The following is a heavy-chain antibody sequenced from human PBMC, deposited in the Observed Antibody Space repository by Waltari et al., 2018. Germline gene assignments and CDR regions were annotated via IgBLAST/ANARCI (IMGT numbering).Heavy chain of an antibody. CDR3: ARDSQGYYFDY. J-gene: IGHJ4*02. V-gene: IGHV4-39*07. CDR2: IYYSGST. Sequence: QLQLQESGPGLVKPSETLSLTCTVPGGSISSSSYYWGWIRQPPGKGLEWIGSIYYSGSTYYNPSLKSRVTISVDTSKNQFSLKLSSVTAADTAVYYCARDSQGYYFDYWGQGTLVTVSS. CDR1: GGSISSSSYY.